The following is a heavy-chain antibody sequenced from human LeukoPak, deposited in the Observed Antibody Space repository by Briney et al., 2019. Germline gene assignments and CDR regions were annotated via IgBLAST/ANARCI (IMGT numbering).Heavy chain of an antibody. CDR3: AKGTSSSCYSAPNY. CDR2: ICSNDNNT. J-gene: IGHJ4*02. CDR1: GFTFSSYA. V-gene: IGHV3-23*01. Sequence: GGSLRLSCAASGFTFSSYAMNWVRQAPGKGLEWVSAICSNDNNTYYANSVKGRFTISRDNSKNTLSLQLNSLRAEDTAVYYCAKGTSSSCYSAPNYWGQGTLVTVSS. D-gene: IGHD2-15*01.